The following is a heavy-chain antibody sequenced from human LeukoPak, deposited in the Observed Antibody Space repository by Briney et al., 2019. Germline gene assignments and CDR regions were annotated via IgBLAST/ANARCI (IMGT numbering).Heavy chain of an antibody. Sequence: PGGSLRLSCAASGFTFSSYWMSWVRQAPGKGLEWVANIYLDGSETFYVDSVRGRFTISRDNAKSSLYLQMNSLRVEDTAVYYCARKNTLADWGQGTLVIVSS. D-gene: IGHD3-3*02. V-gene: IGHV3-7*01. CDR3: ARKNTLAD. CDR1: GFTFSSYW. CDR2: IYLDGSET. J-gene: IGHJ4*02.